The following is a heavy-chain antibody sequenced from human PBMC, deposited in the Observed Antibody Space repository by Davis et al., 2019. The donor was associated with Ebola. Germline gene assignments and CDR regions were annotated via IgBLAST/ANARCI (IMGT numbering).Heavy chain of an antibody. CDR1: GFTFSSHG. Sequence: GESLKISCAASGFTFSSHGMHWVRQAPGKGLEWVAFIRYDGSYKYYVDSVKGRFTISRDNSKNTLYLQMNSLRAEDTAVYYCAKEGGELLASYYGMDVWGKGTTVTVSS. V-gene: IGHV3-30*02. J-gene: IGHJ6*04. CDR2: IRYDGSYK. CDR3: AKEGGELLASYYGMDV. D-gene: IGHD3-10*01.